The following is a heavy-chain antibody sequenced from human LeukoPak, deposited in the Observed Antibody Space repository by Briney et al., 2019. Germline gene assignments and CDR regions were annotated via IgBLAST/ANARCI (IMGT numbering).Heavy chain of an antibody. V-gene: IGHV4-39*07. J-gene: IGHJ5*02. D-gene: IGHD3-3*01. CDR3: AREKGPITIFGVVMIPNNWFDP. CDR1: GGSISSSSYY. CDR2: INHSGST. Sequence: SETLSLTCTVSGGSISSSSYYWGWIRQPPGKGLEWIGEINHSGSTNYNPSLKSRVTISVDTSKNQFSLKLSSVTAADTAVYYCAREKGPITIFGVVMIPNNWFDPWGQGTLVTVSS.